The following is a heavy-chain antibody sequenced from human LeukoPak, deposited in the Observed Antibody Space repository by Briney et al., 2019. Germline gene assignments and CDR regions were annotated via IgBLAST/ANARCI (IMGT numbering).Heavy chain of an antibody. CDR3: AKAQHCSGGSCYRD. V-gene: IGHV3-23*01. CDR1: GFTFSSYA. Sequence: PGESLRLSFPASGFTFSSYAMSWVRQALGKGLEWASAISGSGGSTYYADSVKGRFTISRDNSKNTLYLQMNSLRAEDTAVYYCAKAQHCSGGSCYRDWGQGTLVTVSS. J-gene: IGHJ4*02. D-gene: IGHD2-15*01. CDR2: ISGSGGST.